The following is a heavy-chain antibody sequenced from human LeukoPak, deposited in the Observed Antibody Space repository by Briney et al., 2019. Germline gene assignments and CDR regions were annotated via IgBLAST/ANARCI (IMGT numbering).Heavy chain of an antibody. J-gene: IGHJ4*02. CDR2: IYSGGST. Sequence: GGSLRLSCAASGFTVSSNYMSWVRQAPGKGMEWVSVIYSGGSTYYADSVKGRFTISRHISQNTLYLQMNSLRAEDTAVYYCARVRLGSGWSLFDFWGQGTLVTVSS. CDR3: ARVRLGSGWSLFDF. CDR1: GFTVSSNY. D-gene: IGHD6-19*01. V-gene: IGHV3-53*04.